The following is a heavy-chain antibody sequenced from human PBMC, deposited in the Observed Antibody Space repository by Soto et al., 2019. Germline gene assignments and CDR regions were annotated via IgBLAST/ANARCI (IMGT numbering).Heavy chain of an antibody. J-gene: IGHJ4*02. CDR1: GGSFSGYY. CDR2: INHSGST. Sequence: ETLSLTCAVYGGSFSGYYWSWIRQPPGKGLEWIGEINHSGSTNYNPSLKSRVTISVDTSKNQFSLKLSSVTAADTAVYYCARGSWHYSSGWYGRTYYFDYWGQGTLVTVSS. V-gene: IGHV4-34*01. D-gene: IGHD6-19*01. CDR3: ARGSWHYSSGWYGRTYYFDY.